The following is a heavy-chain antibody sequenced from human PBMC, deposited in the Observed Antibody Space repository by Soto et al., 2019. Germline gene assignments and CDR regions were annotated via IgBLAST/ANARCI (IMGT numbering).Heavy chain of an antibody. CDR2: INPNSGGT. CDR3: ALFPSPGDYGIYVAYPGMDF. Sequence: GQGLEWMGWINPNSGGTNYAQKFQGWVTMTRDTSISTAYLELSRLRSDDTAVYYCALFPSPGDYGIYVAYPGMDFWGHGTTDTVS. V-gene: IGHV1-2*04. D-gene: IGHD3-9*01. J-gene: IGHJ6*02.